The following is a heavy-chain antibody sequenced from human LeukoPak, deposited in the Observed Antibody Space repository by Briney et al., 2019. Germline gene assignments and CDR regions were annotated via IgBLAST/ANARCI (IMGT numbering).Heavy chain of an antibody. CDR1: GGSISSYY. D-gene: IGHD3-22*01. CDR3: ARGNYYDSSGYYPWFDP. Sequence: SETLSLTCTVSGGSISSYYWSWIRQPAGKGLEWIGRIYTSGSTNYNPSLKGRVTMSVDTSKNQFSLKLSSVTAADTAVYYCARGNYYDSSGYYPWFDPWGQGTLVTVSS. CDR2: IYTSGST. V-gene: IGHV4-4*07. J-gene: IGHJ5*02.